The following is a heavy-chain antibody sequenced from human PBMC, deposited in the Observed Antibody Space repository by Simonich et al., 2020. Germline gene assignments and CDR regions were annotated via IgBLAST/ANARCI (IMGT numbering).Heavy chain of an antibody. CDR3: ARKRVLEWFFDY. Sequence: EVQLVDSGGGLVKLGGSLRLSGAASGFPCSSYSMNWVRQAPGNRLECVSSINSSNSYVYTSDSANGRFTISRSNAKTTLYLQMNIRRTAATAVYYCARKRVLEWFFDYWGQGTLVTVAS. D-gene: IGHD3-3*01. CDR2: INSSNSYV. CDR1: GFPCSSYS. V-gene: IGHV3-21*01. J-gene: IGHJ4*02.